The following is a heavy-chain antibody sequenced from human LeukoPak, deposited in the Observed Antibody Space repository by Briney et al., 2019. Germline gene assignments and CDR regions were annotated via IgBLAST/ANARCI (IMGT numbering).Heavy chain of an antibody. CDR1: GYSFTSYG. Sequence: ASVKVSCKASGYSFTSYGFTWVRRAPGQGLEWMGWVSAYDGSTNYAQKIRGRVTMTTDASKNTVYMELRSLRLDDTAVYYCARGGRDGMGVWGQGTTVTVSS. J-gene: IGHJ6*02. V-gene: IGHV1-18*01. CDR3: ARGGRDGMGV. D-gene: IGHD3-10*01. CDR2: VSAYDGST.